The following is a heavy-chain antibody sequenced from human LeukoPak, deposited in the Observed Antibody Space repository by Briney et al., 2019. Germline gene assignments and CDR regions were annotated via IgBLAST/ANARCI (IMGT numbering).Heavy chain of an antibody. D-gene: IGHD1-26*01. CDR2: ISSSSSYI. V-gene: IGHV3-21*01. CDR1: GFTFSSNS. Sequence: PGGSLRLSCAASGFTFSSNSMNWVRQAPGKGLEWVSSISSSSSYIFYADSVKGRFTISRDNAKSSLYLQMNSLRAEDTAVYYCARVLYSGTYPVYDWGQGTLVTVSS. J-gene: IGHJ4*02. CDR3: ARVLYSGTYPVYD.